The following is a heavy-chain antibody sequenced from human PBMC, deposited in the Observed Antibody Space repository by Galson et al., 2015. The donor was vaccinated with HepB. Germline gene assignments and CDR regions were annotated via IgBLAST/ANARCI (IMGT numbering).Heavy chain of an antibody. CDR2: TYYRSKWYD. V-gene: IGHV6-1*01. J-gene: IGHJ4*02. Sequence: ISGDSVSSSSAAWNWIRQSPSRGLEWLGRTYYRSKWYDDYAVSVKGRITINPDTSKNQFSLQLSSVTPEDTAVYYCARGQGYNSPYDYWGQGSLVTVSS. CDR3: ARGQGYNSPYDY. D-gene: IGHD1-1*01. CDR1: GDSVSSSSAA.